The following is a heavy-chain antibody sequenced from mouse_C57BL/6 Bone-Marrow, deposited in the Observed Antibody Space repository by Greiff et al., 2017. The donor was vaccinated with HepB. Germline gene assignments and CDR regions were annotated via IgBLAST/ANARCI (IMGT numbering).Heavy chain of an antibody. Sequence: EVQVVESGGGLVKPGGSLKLSCAASGFTFSDYGMHWVRQAPEKGLEWVAYISSGSSTIYYADTVKGRFTISRDNAKNTLFLQMTSLRSEDTAMYYCARGNYYGSSYWFAYWGQGTLVTVSA. CDR3: ARGNYYGSSYWFAY. J-gene: IGHJ3*01. CDR1: GFTFSDYG. V-gene: IGHV5-17*01. CDR2: ISSGSSTI. D-gene: IGHD1-1*01.